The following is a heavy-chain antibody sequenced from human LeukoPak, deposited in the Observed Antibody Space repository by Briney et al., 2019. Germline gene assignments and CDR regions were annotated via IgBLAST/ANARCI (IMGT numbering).Heavy chain of an antibody. D-gene: IGHD3-22*01. CDR1: GYTFTSYG. J-gene: IGHJ3*02. CDR3: ARDHYYDSSGYYYTLDAFDI. V-gene: IGHV1-18*01. Sequence: ASVKVSCKASGYTFTSYGISWARQAPGQGLEWMGWISAYNGNTNYAQKLQGRVAMTTDTSTSTAYMELRSLRSDDTAVYYCARDHYYDSSGYYYTLDAFDIWGQGTTVTVSS. CDR2: ISAYNGNT.